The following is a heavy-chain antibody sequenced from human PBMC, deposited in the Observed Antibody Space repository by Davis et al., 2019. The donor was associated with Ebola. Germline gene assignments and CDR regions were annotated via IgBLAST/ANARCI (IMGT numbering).Heavy chain of an antibody. D-gene: IGHD3-22*01. CDR2: IYSGGST. CDR1: GFTVSSNY. J-gene: IGHJ3*02. CDR3: ARGDYYDSSGYPHGAFDI. V-gene: IGHV3-66*01. Sequence: PGGSLRPSCAASGFTVSSNYMSWVRQAPGKGLEWVSVIYSGGSTYYADSVKGRFTISRDNSKNTLYLQMNSLRAEDTAVYYCARGDYYDSSGYPHGAFDIWGQGTMVTVSS.